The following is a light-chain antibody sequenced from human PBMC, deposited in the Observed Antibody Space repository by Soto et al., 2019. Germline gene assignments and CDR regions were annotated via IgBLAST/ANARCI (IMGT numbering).Light chain of an antibody. Sequence: DIQMTQSPSSLSASVGDRVTITCRASQSISSYLNWYQQKPGKAPKLLIYAASSLQSGVPSRFSGSGSGTDFTLTISSLEPEDFAAYYCQQRSNWPSTFGPGTKVDIK. CDR1: QSISSY. J-gene: IGKJ3*01. V-gene: IGKV1-39*01. CDR3: QQRSNWPST. CDR2: AAS.